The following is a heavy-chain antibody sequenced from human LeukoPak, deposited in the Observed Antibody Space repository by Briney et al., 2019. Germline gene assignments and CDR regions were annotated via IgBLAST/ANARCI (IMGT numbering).Heavy chain of an antibody. D-gene: IGHD3-9*01. V-gene: IGHV3-33*06. CDR3: AKGAHTENYDILTEGFDY. Sequence: PGRSLRLSCVASGFTFSSYGMHWVRQAPGKGLGWVAVIWYDGSNKYYADSVKGRFTISRDNSKNTLYMQMKSLRAEDTAVYYCAKGAHTENYDILTEGFDYWGQGTLVTVSS. CDR1: GFTFSSYG. CDR2: IWYDGSNK. J-gene: IGHJ4*02.